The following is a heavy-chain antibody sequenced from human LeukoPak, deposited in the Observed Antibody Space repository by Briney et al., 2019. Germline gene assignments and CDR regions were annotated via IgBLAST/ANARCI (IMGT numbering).Heavy chain of an antibody. Sequence: GGSLRLSCAASGFHFSIYSMKCVRQTPGKALEWGSYISGSSGTIYYADSVKGRFTISRDNAKNSLYLQMNSLRGEDTAVYYCARRSEFGVLYYMDVWGKGTTVTVSS. D-gene: IGHD3-16*01. J-gene: IGHJ6*03. CDR2: ISGSSGTI. V-gene: IGHV3-48*01. CDR1: GFHFSIYS. CDR3: ARRSEFGVLYYMDV.